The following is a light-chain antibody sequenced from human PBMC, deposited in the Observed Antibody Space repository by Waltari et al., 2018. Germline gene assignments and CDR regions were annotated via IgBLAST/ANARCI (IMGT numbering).Light chain of an antibody. CDR1: QSLLDSEDGNTY. J-gene: IGKJ1*01. CDR2: EVS. CDR3: MQSIEYPWT. Sequence: DIVLTQTPLSLPVTLGEPASISCRSSQSLLDSEDGNTYLDWYLQEPGQSPQLLIYEVSNRASGVPDRFSGSGSDTDFTLKISRVEAEDVGVYYCMQSIEYPWTFGQGTKVEIK. V-gene: IGKV2-40*01.